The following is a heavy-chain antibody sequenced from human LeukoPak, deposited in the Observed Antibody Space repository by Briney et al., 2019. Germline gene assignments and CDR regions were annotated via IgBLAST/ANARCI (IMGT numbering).Heavy chain of an antibody. V-gene: IGHV4-4*02. D-gene: IGHD3-10*01. CDR3: ARDVRGSGSWSLDY. CDR2: INHSGST. J-gene: IGHJ4*02. CDR1: GGSISSGDW. Sequence: PSETLSLTCTVSGGSISSGDWWSWVRQPPGKGLEWIGEINHSGSTNYNPSLKSRVTISVDTSKNQFSLKLSSVTAADTAVYYCARDVRGSGSWSLDYWGQGTLVTVSS.